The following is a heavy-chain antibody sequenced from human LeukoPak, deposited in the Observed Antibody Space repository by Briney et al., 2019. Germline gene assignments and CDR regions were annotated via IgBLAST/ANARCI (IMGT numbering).Heavy chain of an antibody. J-gene: IGHJ4*02. CDR1: GYTFTGYY. Sequence: ASVKVSCKASGYTFTGYYMHWVRQAPGQGLEWMGWINPNSGGTNYAQKFQGRVTMTGDTSISTVYMELSRLRSDDTAVYYCARENLSKTGYNLLMVEYWGQGSLVTVSS. CDR3: ARENLSKTGYNLLMVEY. CDR2: INPNSGGT. D-gene: IGHD5-24*01. V-gene: IGHV1-2*02.